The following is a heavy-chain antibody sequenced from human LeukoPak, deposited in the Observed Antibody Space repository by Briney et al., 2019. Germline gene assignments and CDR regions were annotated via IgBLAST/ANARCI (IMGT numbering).Heavy chain of an antibody. V-gene: IGHV3-53*01. D-gene: IGHD4-23*01. CDR2: IYSGGGT. Sequence: PGGSLRLSCAASGFTLSAEYMSWVRQAPGSGLEWVSVIYSGGGTYYANSVKGRFTISRDTTKNTLFLQLSSLRAEDTAMYHCARGGPAYGGNHNWFDPWGQGTLVTVSS. CDR3: ARGGPAYGGNHNWFDP. CDR1: GFTLSAEY. J-gene: IGHJ5*02.